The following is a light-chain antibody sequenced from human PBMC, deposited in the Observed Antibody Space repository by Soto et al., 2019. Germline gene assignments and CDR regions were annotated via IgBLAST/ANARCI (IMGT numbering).Light chain of an antibody. CDR2: GNS. V-gene: IGLV1-40*01. CDR1: SSNIGAGYD. J-gene: IGLJ2*01. Sequence: QSVLTQPPSVSGAPGQRVTISCTGSSSNIGAGYDVHWYQQLPGTAPKLLIYGNSNRPSGVPDRFSGSKSGTSASLAITGLQAEDEADYYCQSYDSSLSEVVFGGGTKLPS. CDR3: QSYDSSLSEVV.